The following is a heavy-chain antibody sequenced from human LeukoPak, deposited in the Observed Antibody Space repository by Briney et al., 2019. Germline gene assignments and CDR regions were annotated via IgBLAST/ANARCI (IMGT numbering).Heavy chain of an antibody. CDR1: GGSISSYY. V-gene: IGHV4-4*09. CDR3: ARDYSNWFDP. J-gene: IGHJ5*02. Sequence: SETLSLTCPVSGGSISSYYWSWIRQPPGKGLEWIGYIYTSGSTNYNPSLKSRVPISVDTSKNQFSLKLSSVTAADTAVYYCARDYSNWFDPWGQGTLVTVSS. CDR2: IYTSGST. D-gene: IGHD4-11*01.